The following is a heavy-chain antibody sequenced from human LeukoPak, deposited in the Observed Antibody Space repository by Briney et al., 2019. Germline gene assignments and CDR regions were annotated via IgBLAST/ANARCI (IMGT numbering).Heavy chain of an antibody. D-gene: IGHD6-13*01. V-gene: IGHV4-59*01. CDR2: IYYSGST. J-gene: IGHJ4*02. CDR3: ARDRGSSWYYFDY. Sequence: PSETLSLTCTVSGGSISSYYSSWIRQPPGKGLEWIGYIYYSGSTNYNPSLKSRVTISVDTSKNQFSLKLSSVTAADTAVYYCARDRGSSWYYFDYWGQGTLVTVSS. CDR1: GGSISSYY.